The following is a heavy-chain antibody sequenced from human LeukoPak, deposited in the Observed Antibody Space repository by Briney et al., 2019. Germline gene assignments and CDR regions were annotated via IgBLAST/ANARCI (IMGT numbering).Heavy chain of an antibody. Sequence: GGSLRLSCAASGFTFSDYYMSWIRQAPGKGLEWVSYISSSSSNRNYADSVKGRFTISRDNAKNSLDLQMNSLRAKDTAVYYCARAQYYLDSWGQGTLVTVSS. CDR3: ARAQYYLDS. CDR2: ISSSSSNR. V-gene: IGHV3-11*06. J-gene: IGHJ4*02. CDR1: GFTFSDYY.